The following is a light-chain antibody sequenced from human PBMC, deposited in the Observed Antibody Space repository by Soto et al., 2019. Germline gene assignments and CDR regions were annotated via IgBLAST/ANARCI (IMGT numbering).Light chain of an antibody. CDR2: DVS. CDR3: SSYTSTSTPYV. J-gene: IGLJ1*01. CDR1: SSDIGGYNY. V-gene: IGLV2-14*03. Sequence: QSALTQPASVSGSPGQSITISCTGTSSDIGGYNYVSWYQQHPGKVPKLIIYDVSNRPSGVSDRFSGSKSGNAASLTISGLQAEDEADDYCSSYTSTSTPYVFGTGTKLTVL.